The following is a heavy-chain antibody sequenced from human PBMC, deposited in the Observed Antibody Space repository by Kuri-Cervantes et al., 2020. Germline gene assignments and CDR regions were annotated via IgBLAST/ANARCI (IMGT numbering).Heavy chain of an antibody. Sequence: GESLKISCTASGLTFTNAWMSWVRQAPGKGLVWVSRIYNSGIDTTYADFVKGRFTVSRDNGKNTAYLQMDSLRVEDTAVYYCAMIGYGDYPEGHWGQGTLVTVSS. CDR2: IYNSGIDT. J-gene: IGHJ4*02. V-gene: IGHV3-74*01. CDR3: AMIGYGDYPEGH. D-gene: IGHD4-17*01. CDR1: GLTFTNAW.